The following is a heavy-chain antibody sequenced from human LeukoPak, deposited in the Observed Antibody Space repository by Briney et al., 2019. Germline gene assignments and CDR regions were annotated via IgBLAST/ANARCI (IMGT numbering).Heavy chain of an antibody. CDR1: GFTFSSYW. CDR2: INSDGSST. J-gene: IGHJ4*02. V-gene: IGHV3-74*01. D-gene: IGHD2-2*01. Sequence: GGSLRLSCAASGFTFSSYWMHCVRQAPGKGLVWVSRINSDGSSTSYADSVKGRFTISRDNAKNTLYLQMNSLRAEDTAVYYCARLVCSTSCHFDYWGQGTLVTVSS. CDR3: ARLVCSTSCHFDY.